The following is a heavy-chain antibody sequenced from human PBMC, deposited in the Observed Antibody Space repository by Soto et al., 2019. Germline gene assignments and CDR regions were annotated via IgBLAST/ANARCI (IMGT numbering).Heavy chain of an antibody. V-gene: IGHV1-3*01. J-gene: IGHJ4*02. CDR2: INAGNGNT. CDR1: GYTFTSYA. CDR3: ARTGLHLPQAPNYYFDY. D-gene: IGHD1-7*01. Sequence: GASVKVSCKASGYTFTSYAMHWVRQAPGQRLEWMGWINAGNGNTKYSQKFQGRVTITRDTSASTAYMELSSLRSEDTAVYYCARTGLHLPQAPNYYFDYWGQGTLVTVSS.